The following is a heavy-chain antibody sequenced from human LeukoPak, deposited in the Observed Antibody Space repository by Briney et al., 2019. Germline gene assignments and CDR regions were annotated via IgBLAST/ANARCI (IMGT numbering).Heavy chain of an antibody. CDR1: DFSFITYA. D-gene: IGHD3-9*01. J-gene: IGHJ6*03. Sequence: GGSLRLSCAGSDFSFITYAMSWVRQAPGKGLEWVSTITGRGDATYYADSVKGRFTISRDNSENTFYLQMNSLRAEDTAVYYCAKGVKVPVLRYFSYYMDVWGKGTTVTISS. CDR2: ITGRGDAT. V-gene: IGHV3-23*01. CDR3: AKGVKVPVLRYFSYYMDV.